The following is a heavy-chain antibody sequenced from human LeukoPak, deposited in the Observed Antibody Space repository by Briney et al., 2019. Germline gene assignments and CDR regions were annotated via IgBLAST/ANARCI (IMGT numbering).Heavy chain of an antibody. Sequence: SETLSLTCTVSGGSISSYYWSWIRQPPGKGLEWIGYIYYSGSTNYNPSLKSRVTISVDTSKNQFSLKLSSVTAADTAVYYCARHDPAATSAPLSWGQGTLVTVSS. CDR2: IYYSGST. V-gene: IGHV4-59*08. J-gene: IGHJ4*02. CDR1: GGSISSYY. D-gene: IGHD2-15*01. CDR3: ARHDPAATSAPLS.